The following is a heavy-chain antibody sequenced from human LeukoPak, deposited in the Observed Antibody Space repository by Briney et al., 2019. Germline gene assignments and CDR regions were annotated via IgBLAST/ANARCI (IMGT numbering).Heavy chain of an antibody. CDR3: ARGNCSSTSCYSTQDY. CDR1: GYTFTIYG. J-gene: IGHJ4*02. CDR2: ISAYNGNT. V-gene: IGHV1-18*01. Sequence: ASVTVSFKASGYTFTIYGISWVRQAPGQGLEWVGWISAYNGNTNYAQKLQGRVTMTTDTSTSTAYMELRSLRSDDTAVYYCARGNCSSTSCYSTQDYWGQGTLVTASS. D-gene: IGHD2-2*01.